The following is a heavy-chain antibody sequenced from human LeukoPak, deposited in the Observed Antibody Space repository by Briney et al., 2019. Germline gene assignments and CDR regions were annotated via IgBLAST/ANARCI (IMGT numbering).Heavy chain of an antibody. Sequence: GGSLRLSCAASGFTFSSYSMNWVRQAPGKGLEWVSSISSSSSYIYYADSVKGRFTISRDNAKNSLYLQMNSLRAEDTAVYYCARDSYYGSGSITSTFKYYFDYWGQGTLVTVSS. D-gene: IGHD3-10*01. CDR1: GFTFSSYS. J-gene: IGHJ4*02. CDR2: ISSSSSYI. CDR3: ARDSYYGSGSITSTFKYYFDY. V-gene: IGHV3-21*01.